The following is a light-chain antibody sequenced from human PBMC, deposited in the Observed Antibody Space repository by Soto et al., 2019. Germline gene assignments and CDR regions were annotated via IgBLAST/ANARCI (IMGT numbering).Light chain of an antibody. Sequence: EIVLTQSPATLSLSPGERATLSCRASQSVSSYLAWYQQKPGQAPRLLIYDASNRATGIPARFSGSGSGTGFALPISSLEHEDFAVYYCQQRSNWPPMYTFGQGTKLEMK. CDR3: QQRSNWPPMYT. CDR2: DAS. J-gene: IGKJ2*01. CDR1: QSVSSY. V-gene: IGKV3-11*01.